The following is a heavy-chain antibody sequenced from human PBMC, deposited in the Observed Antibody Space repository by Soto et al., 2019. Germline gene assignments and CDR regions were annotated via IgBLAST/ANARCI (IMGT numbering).Heavy chain of an antibody. CDR2: IYYSGST. J-gene: IGHJ5*02. D-gene: IGHD3-10*01. CDR1: GGSISSGGYY. CDR3: ARDTITRGQYYYGSGISYNWFDP. V-gene: IGHV4-31*03. Sequence: SETLSLTCTVSGGSISSGGYYWSWIRQHPGKGLEWIGYIYYSGSTYYNPSLKSRFTISVDTSKNQFSLKLSSVTAADTAVYYCARDTITRGQYYYGSGISYNWFDPWGQGTLVTVSS.